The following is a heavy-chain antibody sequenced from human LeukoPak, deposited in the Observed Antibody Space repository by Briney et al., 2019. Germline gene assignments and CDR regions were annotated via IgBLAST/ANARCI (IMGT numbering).Heavy chain of an antibody. CDR3: TIYGNWFDP. CDR2: IYHSGST. V-gene: IGHV4-38-2*02. D-gene: IGHD4-17*01. J-gene: IGHJ5*02. CDR1: GYSINSGYY. Sequence: PSETLSLTCTVSGYSINSGYYWGWIRQPPGKGLEWIAIIYHSGSTYYNPSLKSRVTISADTSKRQFSLKLRSVTAADTAIYYCTIYGNWFDPWGQGTLVAVSS.